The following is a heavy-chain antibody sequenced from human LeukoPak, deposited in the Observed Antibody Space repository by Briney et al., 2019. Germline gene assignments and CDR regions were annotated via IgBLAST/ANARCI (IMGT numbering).Heavy chain of an antibody. V-gene: IGHV3-48*03. D-gene: IGHD6-19*01. CDR3: AREMLAAVAAQS. Sequence: GGSLRLSCAASGFTFSSYEMNWVRQAPGKGLEWVSYISSSGSTIYYADSVKGRFTISRDNAKNSLYLQMNSLRAEDTAVYYCAREMLAAVAAQSWGQGTLVSVSS. CDR1: GFTFSSYE. J-gene: IGHJ5*02. CDR2: ISSSGSTI.